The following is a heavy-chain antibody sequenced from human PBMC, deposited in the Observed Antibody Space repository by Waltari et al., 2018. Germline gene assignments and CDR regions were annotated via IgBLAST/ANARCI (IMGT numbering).Heavy chain of an antibody. V-gene: IGHV3-30*18. CDR1: GFTFSSNG. D-gene: IGHD6-19*01. Sequence: QVQLVESGGGVVQPGRSLRLSCAASGFTFSSNGMHWVRQAPGKGLEWVAVISYDGNNKYYADSVKGRFTISRDNSKNTLYLRMNSLRAEDTAVYYCAKAHSSGWYYFDSCGQGTLVTVSS. CDR2: ISYDGNNK. J-gene: IGHJ4*02. CDR3: AKAHSSGWYYFDS.